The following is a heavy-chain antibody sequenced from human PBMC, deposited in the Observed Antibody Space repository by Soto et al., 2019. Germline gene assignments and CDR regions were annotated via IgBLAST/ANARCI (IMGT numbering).Heavy chain of an antibody. CDR1: GFTFGSYS. Sequence: PGGSLRLSCAASGFTFGSYSMAWVRQAPGKGLECVSIISGGADFIFYADSVKGRFTISRDNYKNTVYLQMNSLRAEDTAVYYCARRVGGNNPFDHWGQGSLVTVSS. D-gene: IGHD1-26*01. CDR2: ISGGADFI. J-gene: IGHJ4*02. V-gene: IGHV3-23*01. CDR3: ARRVGGNNPFDH.